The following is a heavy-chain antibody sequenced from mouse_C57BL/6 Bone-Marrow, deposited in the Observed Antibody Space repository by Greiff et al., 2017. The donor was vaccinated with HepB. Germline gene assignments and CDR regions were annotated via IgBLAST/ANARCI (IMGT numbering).Heavy chain of an antibody. V-gene: IGHV1-55*01. J-gene: IGHJ1*03. CDR2: IYPGSGST. D-gene: IGHD1-1*01. Sequence: QVQLQQPGAELVKPGASVKMSCKASGYTFTSYWITWVKQRPGQGLEWIGDIYPGSGSTNYNEKFKSKATLTVDTSSSTAYMQLSSLTSEDSAVYYCARGGYYGSRTRWYFDVRGTGTTVTVSS. CDR1: GYTFTSYW. CDR3: ARGGYYGSRTRWYFDV.